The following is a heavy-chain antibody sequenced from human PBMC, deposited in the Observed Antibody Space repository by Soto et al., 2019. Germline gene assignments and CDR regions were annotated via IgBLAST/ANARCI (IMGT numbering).Heavy chain of an antibody. V-gene: IGHV3-23*01. J-gene: IGHJ5*02. CDR1: GFTFSSSA. Sequence: EEQLLESGGGLVQPGESLRLSCAASGFTFSSSAMNWVRQAPGKGLECVSIISDSGGRTYYADSVRGRFTISRDNSKNTLYLQMNSLRAEDTAVYYCAKSLNINWKNWFDPWGQGTLVTVSS. D-gene: IGHD1-1*01. CDR2: ISDSGGRT. CDR3: AKSLNINWKNWFDP.